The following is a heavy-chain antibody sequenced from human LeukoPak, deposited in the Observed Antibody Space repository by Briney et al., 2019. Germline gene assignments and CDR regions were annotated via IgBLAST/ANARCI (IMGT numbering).Heavy chain of an antibody. V-gene: IGHV3-30*04. CDR3: ASSRGYYDSPE. CDR1: GFTFSSYA. CDR2: ISYDGSNK. J-gene: IGHJ4*02. Sequence: PGGSLRLSCAASGFTFSSYAMHWVRQAPGKGLEWVAVISYDGSNKYYADSVKGRFTISRDNSKNTLYLQMNSLRAEDTAVYYCASSRGYYDSPEWGQGTLVTVSS. D-gene: IGHD3-22*01.